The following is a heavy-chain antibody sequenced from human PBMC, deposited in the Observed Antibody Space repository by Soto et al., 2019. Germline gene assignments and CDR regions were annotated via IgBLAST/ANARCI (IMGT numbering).Heavy chain of an antibody. J-gene: IGHJ6*02. CDR2: IYSSGST. V-gene: IGHV4-39*01. CDR3: ARLYGYCIRNSCHGHYAMDV. Sequence: SAMRSVACPVCSDLVSSSSYTLGWIRQQPGKGPEWIGSIYSSGSTYYNPSLNSRVTVSVDTSKNQVTLKVTSVTAADTAVYYCARLYGYCIRNSCHGHYAMDVWGQGTTVTVSS. D-gene: IGHD2-2*01. CDR1: SDLVSSSSYT.